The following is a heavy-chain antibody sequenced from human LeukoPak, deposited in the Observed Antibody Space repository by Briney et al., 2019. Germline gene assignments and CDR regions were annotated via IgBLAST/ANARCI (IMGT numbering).Heavy chain of an antibody. J-gene: IGHJ4*02. CDR3: ARSSSSYFYTSLDY. CDR2: ISSDGSDK. Sequence: GRSLRLSCAASGFTFGTHAMHWVRQPPGKGLEWVAVISSDGSDKYYADSVKGRFTISRDNSKNTLYLQMNSLRAEDTTVYYCARSSSSYFYTSLDYWGQGTLVTVSS. D-gene: IGHD5-18*01. V-gene: IGHV3-30*01. CDR1: GFTFGTHA.